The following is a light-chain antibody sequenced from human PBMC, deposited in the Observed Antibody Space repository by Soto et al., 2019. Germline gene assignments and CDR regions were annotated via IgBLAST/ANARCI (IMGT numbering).Light chain of an antibody. CDR3: QQYGVSPLT. V-gene: IGKV3-20*01. J-gene: IGKJ3*01. CDR1: QTVSSSY. Sequence: EIVLTQSPDTLSLSPGERATLSCRASQTVSSSYLAWYQRKPGQAPRLLIYGASNRAAGTPDRFSGSGSGTDFALTISRLELEDSAVYYCQQYGVSPLTFGPGTKVEIK. CDR2: GAS.